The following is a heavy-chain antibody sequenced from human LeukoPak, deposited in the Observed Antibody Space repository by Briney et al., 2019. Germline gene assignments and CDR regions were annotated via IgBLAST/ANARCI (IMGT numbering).Heavy chain of an antibody. CDR1: GGSFSGYY. Sequence: KPSETLSLTCAVYGGSFSGYYWSWIRQPPGKWLEWIGEINHSGSTNYNPSLKSRVTISVDTSKNQFSLKLSSVTAADTAVYYCARSNGYVSYYFDYWGQGTLVTVSS. CDR3: ARSNGYVSYYFDY. V-gene: IGHV4-34*01. D-gene: IGHD3-16*01. J-gene: IGHJ4*02. CDR2: INHSGST.